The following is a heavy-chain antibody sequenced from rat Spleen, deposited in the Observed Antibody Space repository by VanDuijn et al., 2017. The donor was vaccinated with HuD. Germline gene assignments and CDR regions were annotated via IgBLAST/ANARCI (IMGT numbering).Heavy chain of an antibody. D-gene: IGHD5-1*01. CDR2: ISTGGGNI. Sequence: EVQLVESGGGLVQPGRSMKLSCAASGFTFSNYYMAWVRQAPTKGLEWVASISTGGGNIYYRDSVKGRFTISSNNAKSTLYLQMDSLRSEDTATYYCARDRGAGMRNWYFDFWGPGTMVTVSS. J-gene: IGHJ1*01. CDR1: GFTFSNYY. V-gene: IGHV5-25*01. CDR3: ARDRGAGMRNWYFDF.